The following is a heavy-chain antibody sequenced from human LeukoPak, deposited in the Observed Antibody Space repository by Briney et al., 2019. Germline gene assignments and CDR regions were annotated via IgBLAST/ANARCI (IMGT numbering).Heavy chain of an antibody. V-gene: IGHV4-4*07. CDR3: ARGEVVCSSASCPLDY. D-gene: IGHD2-2*01. Sequence: SETLSLTCTVSGDSISNYYWSWTRQPAGKGLEWIGRIYTSGSTNYNPSLKSRVTMSVDTSKNQFSLKLSSVTAADTAVYYCARGEVVCSSASCPLDYWGQGTLVTVSS. CDR1: GDSISNYY. J-gene: IGHJ4*02. CDR2: IYTSGST.